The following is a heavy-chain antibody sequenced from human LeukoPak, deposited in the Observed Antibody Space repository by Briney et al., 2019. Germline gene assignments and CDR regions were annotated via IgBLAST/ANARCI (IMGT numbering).Heavy chain of an antibody. D-gene: IGHD6-19*01. CDR3: ARVEAQWVASHWFDP. CDR2: IYTTSGSA. V-gene: IGHV4-61*02. J-gene: IGHJ5*02. CDR1: GDSINSKGYY. Sequence: SETLSLTCTVSGDSINSKGYYWTWIRQPAGKGLEWIGRIYTTSGSANYNPSLKSRVLISMDTSKNHISLRLNSVTAADTAVYYSARVEAQWVASHWFDPWGQGAQVTVSS.